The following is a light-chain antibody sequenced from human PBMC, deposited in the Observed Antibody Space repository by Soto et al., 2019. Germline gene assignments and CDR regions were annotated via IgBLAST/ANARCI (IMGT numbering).Light chain of an antibody. V-gene: IGLV1-44*01. CDR1: SSNLGSRT. Sequence: QSVLTQAPSVSGTPGQRVTIACSGCSSNLGSRTVSWYQHPPGTAPKLLIFNNDQRPSGVPERFSGSKSGSSASLAVSGLKSEDEADYFCAAWDDSLNAYVFGSGTKLTVL. CDR2: NND. CDR3: AAWDDSLNAYV. J-gene: IGLJ1*01.